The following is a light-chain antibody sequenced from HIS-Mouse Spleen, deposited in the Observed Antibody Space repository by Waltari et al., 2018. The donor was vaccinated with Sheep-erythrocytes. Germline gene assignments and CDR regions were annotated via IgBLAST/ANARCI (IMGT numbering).Light chain of an antibody. Sequence: LTQPRSVSGSPGQSVTISCTGTSSDVGGYNYVSWYQQHPGKAPKLMIYDVSKRPAGVPDRFSGSKSGNTASLTISGLQAEDEADYYCCSYAGSYNHVFATGTKVTVL. J-gene: IGLJ1*01. CDR3: CSYAGSYNHV. CDR1: SSDVGGYNY. CDR2: DVS. V-gene: IGLV2-11*01.